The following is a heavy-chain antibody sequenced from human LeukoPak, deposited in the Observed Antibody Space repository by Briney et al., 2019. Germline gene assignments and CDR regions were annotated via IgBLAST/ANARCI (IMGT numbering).Heavy chain of an antibody. CDR2: ISSDGGST. J-gene: IGHJ4*02. D-gene: IGHD4-17*01. CDR1: GFTFSSYA. Sequence: GGSLRLSCAASGFTFSSYAMHWVRQAPGKGLEYVSAISSDGGSTLYADSVKGRFIISRDNSKNTLYLQIGSLRAEDMAVYYCARGGTTVTSGLGYWGQGTLVTVSS. CDR3: ARGGTTVTSGLGY. V-gene: IGHV3-64*02.